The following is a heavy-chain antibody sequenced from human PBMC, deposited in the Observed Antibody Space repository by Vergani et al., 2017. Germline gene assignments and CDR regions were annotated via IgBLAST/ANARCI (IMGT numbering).Heavy chain of an antibody. CDR1: GFTFSSYA. J-gene: IGHJ6*02. CDR3: TRGGSYLANVYYGMDV. V-gene: IGHV3-30-3*01. Sequence: LQLVESGGGLVQPGGSLRLSCAASGFTFSSYAMHWVRQATGKGLEWVAVISYDGSNKYYADSVKGRFTISRDDSKNTAYLQMNSLKTEDTAVYYCTRGGSYLANVYYGMDVWGQGTTVTVSS. D-gene: IGHD1-26*01. CDR2: ISYDGSNK.